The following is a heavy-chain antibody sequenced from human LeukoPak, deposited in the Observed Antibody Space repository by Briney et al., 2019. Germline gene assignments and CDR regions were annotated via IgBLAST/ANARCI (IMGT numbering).Heavy chain of an antibody. CDR2: INHSGST. J-gene: IGHJ3*02. Sequence: SETLSLTCAVYGGSFSGYYWSWIRQPPGKGLEWIGEINHSGSTNYNPSLKSRVTISVDTSKNQFSLKLSSVTAADTAVYYCASGITGTTASALDAFDIWGQGTMVTVSS. CDR1: GGSFSGYY. D-gene: IGHD1-20*01. CDR3: ASGITGTTASALDAFDI. V-gene: IGHV4-34*01.